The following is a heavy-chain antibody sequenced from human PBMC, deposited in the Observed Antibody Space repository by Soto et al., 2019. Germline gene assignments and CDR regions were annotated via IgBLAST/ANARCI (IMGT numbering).Heavy chain of an antibody. D-gene: IGHD4-17*01. CDR1: GFSFDDYA. CDR2: ISWESGIM. V-gene: IGHV3-9*01. CDR3: AWYGDHDAFEI. J-gene: IGHJ3*02. Sequence: EVQLVESGGGLVQPGRSLRLSCAASGFSFDDYAIYWVRQAPGKGLEWVSGISWESGIMVYADSVKGRFTMSTDNAKNSLYLQMNSLRPEDTALYYCAWYGDHDAFEIWGQGTMVIVSS.